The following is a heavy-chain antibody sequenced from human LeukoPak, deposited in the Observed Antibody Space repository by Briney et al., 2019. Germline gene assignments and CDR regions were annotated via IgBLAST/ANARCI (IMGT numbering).Heavy chain of an antibody. CDR3: AREITGAFDI. CDR1: GYTFTSFG. Sequence: ASVKVSCKASGYTFTSFGISWVRQAPGQGLEWMGWISTYYGNTNYVQKLQGRVTMTRDMSTSTVYMELSSLRSEDTAVYYCAREITGAFDIWGQGTMVTVSS. V-gene: IGHV1-18*01. D-gene: IGHD2-8*02. J-gene: IGHJ3*02. CDR2: ISTYYGNT.